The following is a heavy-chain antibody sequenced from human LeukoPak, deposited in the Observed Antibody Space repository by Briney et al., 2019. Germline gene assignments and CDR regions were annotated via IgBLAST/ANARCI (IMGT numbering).Heavy chain of an antibody. CDR3: ARQGGISMIVVLIADSFDI. J-gene: IGHJ3*02. CDR2: IYYSGST. CDR1: GGSISSSSYY. V-gene: IGHV4-39*01. D-gene: IGHD3-22*01. Sequence: SETLSLTRTVSGGSISSSSYYWGWIRQPPGKGLEGIGSIYYSGSTYYSLSLKGRVPISIATSQNQLTLTLGSVTAADTAVYYCARQGGISMIVVLIADSFDIWGQGTMVTVSS.